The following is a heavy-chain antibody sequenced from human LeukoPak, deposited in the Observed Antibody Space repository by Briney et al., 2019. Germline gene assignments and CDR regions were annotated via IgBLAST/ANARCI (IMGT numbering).Heavy chain of an antibody. CDR2: IKQDGSEK. J-gene: IGHJ4*02. V-gene: IGHV3-7*03. D-gene: IGHD6-13*01. CDR3: AKDISVAAAEGGDFDY. CDR1: GFTLSSYW. Sequence: GGSLRLSCAASGFTLSSYWMSWVRQAPGKGLEWVANIKQDGSEKYYVDSVRGRFTISRDNAKNSLYLQMNSLRAEDTALYYCAKDISVAAAEGGDFDYWGQGTLVTVSS.